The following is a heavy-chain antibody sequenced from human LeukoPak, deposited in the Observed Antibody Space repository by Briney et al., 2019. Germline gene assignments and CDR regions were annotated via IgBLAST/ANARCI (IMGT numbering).Heavy chain of an antibody. D-gene: IGHD1-7*01. Sequence: SETLSFTCTVSGGSITSYYWSWIRQPPGKELEWIGYIHYSGSTNYDPSLKSRVTISVDTSKNQFSLKLSSVTAADTAMYYCARHKNSASNVFDIWGQGTVVTVSS. V-gene: IGHV4-59*08. CDR3: ARHKNSASNVFDI. CDR1: GGSITSYY. CDR2: IHYSGST. J-gene: IGHJ3*02.